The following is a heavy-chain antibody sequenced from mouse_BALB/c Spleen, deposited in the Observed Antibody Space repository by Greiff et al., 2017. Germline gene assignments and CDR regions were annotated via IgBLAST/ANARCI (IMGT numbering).Heavy chain of an antibody. D-gene: IGHD1-1*01. CDR2: IWGGGST. V-gene: IGHV2-6-5*01. Sequence: VKLQESGPGLVAPSQSLSITCTVSGFSLTDYGVSWIRQPPGKGLEWLGVIWGGGSTYYNSALKSRLSISKDNSKSQVFLKMNSLQTDDTAMYYCAKLHYGSSYGFAYWGQGTLVTVSA. CDR3: AKLHYGSSYGFAY. CDR1: GFSLTDYG. J-gene: IGHJ3*01.